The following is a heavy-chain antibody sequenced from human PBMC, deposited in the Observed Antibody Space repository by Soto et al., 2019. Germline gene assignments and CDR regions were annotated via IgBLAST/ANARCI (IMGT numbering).Heavy chain of an antibody. Sequence: QVQLVQSGTEVKKPGASVKVSCKTAGYTFTNFGISWVRQANGQGLEWMGWISAFNGHTHHAQKFQGRVTLTTDTSTTTAFLALRSLRSDDTAVYYCAREPPRSTAGLNYFYPWCQGTLVSVSS. D-gene: IGHD6-13*01. CDR3: AREPPRSTAGLNYFYP. CDR2: ISAFNGHT. V-gene: IGHV1-18*01. CDR1: GYTFTNFG. J-gene: IGHJ5*02.